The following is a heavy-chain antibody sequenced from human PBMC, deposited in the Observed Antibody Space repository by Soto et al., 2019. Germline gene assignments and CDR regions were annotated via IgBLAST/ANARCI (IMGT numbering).Heavy chain of an antibody. V-gene: IGHV3-30*18. CDR2: ISYDGSNK. CDR3: AKDDRDYGDPVYYYYYYMDV. Sequence: GGSLRLSCAASGFTFSSYGMHWVRQAPGKGLEWVAVISYDGSNKYYADSVKGRFTISRDNSKNTLYLQMNSLRAEDTAVYYCAKDDRDYGDPVYYYYYYMDVWGKGTTVTVSS. D-gene: IGHD4-17*01. CDR1: GFTFSSYG. J-gene: IGHJ6*03.